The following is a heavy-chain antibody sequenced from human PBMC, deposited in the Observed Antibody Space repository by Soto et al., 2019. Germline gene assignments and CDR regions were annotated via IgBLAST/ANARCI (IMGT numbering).Heavy chain of an antibody. D-gene: IGHD2-15*01. Sequence: QVQLVESGGGVVQTGRSLRLSCAASGFTFSSYGMHWVRQAPGKGLEWVAVIWYDGSNKYYADSVKGRFTISRDNSKNTLYLQINSLRAEDTAVYYCATEDGGNCFDYWGQGTLVTVSS. CDR2: IWYDGSNK. V-gene: IGHV3-33*01. CDR1: GFTFSSYG. J-gene: IGHJ4*02. CDR3: ATEDGGNCFDY.